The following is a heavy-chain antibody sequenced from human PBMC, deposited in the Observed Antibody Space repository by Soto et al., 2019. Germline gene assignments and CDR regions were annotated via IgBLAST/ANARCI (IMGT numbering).Heavy chain of an antibody. CDR3: ASRRDGYNYDFYYYYGMDV. J-gene: IGHJ6*02. CDR1: GGTFSSYA. Sequence: QVQLVQSGAEVKKPGSSVKVSCKASGGTFSSYAISWVRQAPGQGLEWMGGIIPNFGTANYAQKFQGRVTITADESTSTAYMALGSLRSEDTAVYYCASRRDGYNYDFYYYYGMDVWGQGTTVTVSS. CDR2: IIPNFGTA. V-gene: IGHV1-69*12. D-gene: IGHD5-12*01.